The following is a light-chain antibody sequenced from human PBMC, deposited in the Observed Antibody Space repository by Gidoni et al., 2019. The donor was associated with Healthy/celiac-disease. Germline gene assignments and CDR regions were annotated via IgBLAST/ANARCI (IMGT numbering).Light chain of an antibody. J-gene: IGKJ4*01. V-gene: IGKV3-11*01. CDR2: DAS. Sequence: EILLTQSPATLSLSPGESATLSCRASQSVSSYFTWYQQKPGQAPTLLIYDASNRATGIPARFSGSGSGTEFTLTISSLEPEDFAVYYWQQRSNWLTFGGGTKVEIK. CDR1: QSVSSY. CDR3: QQRSNWLT.